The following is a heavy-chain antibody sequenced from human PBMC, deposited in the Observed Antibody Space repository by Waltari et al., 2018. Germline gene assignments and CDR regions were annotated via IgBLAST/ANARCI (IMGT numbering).Heavy chain of an antibody. J-gene: IGHJ2*01. V-gene: IGHV3-23*04. Sequence: EVQLVESGGGSVQPGGSLRLSCAASGFRFRSYAMSWVRQAPGKALDWLSSIRGSDGRTNYADSAKGRFTISRDNSKDTLFLQMNSLGVDDAAVYYCAKDLGGYSGSHWYFDVWGRGTLVTVSS. D-gene: IGHD1-26*01. CDR1: GFRFRSYA. CDR3: AKDLGGYSGSHWYFDV. CDR2: IRGSDGRT.